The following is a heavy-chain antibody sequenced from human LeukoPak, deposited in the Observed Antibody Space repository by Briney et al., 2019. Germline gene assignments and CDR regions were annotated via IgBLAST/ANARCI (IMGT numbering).Heavy chain of an antibody. CDR3: ARGYCSGGNCWVFDI. CDR2: IKWNGDSI. J-gene: IGHJ3*02. Sequence: GSLRLSCAASGFTFDDYGMSWVRQVPGQGLEWGSGIKWNGDSIGYADSVKGRFTISRDNAKNSLYLQMNSLRAEDTALYYCARGYCSGGNCWVFDIWGQGTMVTVSS. D-gene: IGHD2-15*01. CDR1: GFTFDDYG. V-gene: IGHV3-20*04.